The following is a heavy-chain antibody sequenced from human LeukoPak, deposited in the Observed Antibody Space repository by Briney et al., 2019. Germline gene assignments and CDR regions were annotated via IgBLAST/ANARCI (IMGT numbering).Heavy chain of an antibody. D-gene: IGHD2-2*01. CDR3: AKGLVPAAIRVVDY. CDR1: GFTFKTYA. J-gene: IGHJ4*02. CDR2: MSGSGSST. Sequence: GGSLRLSCAASGFTFKTYAMNWVRQVPGKGPEWVSSMSGSGSSTDYADSVKGRFTISRDNSKNTLYLQMNSLRAEDTALYYCAKGLVPAAIRVVDYWGQGTLVTVSS. V-gene: IGHV3-23*01.